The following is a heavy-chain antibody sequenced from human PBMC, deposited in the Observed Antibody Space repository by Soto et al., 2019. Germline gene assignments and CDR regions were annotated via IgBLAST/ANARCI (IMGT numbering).Heavy chain of an antibody. CDR2: ISAYNGNT. Sequence: QVQLVQSGAEVKKPGASVKVSCKASGYTFTSYGISWVRQAPGQGLEWMGWISAYNGNTNYAQKLQGRVTMTTDTSTSTAHMELRSLRSDDTAGYFCAARGPGSWYGAFDYWGQGTLVTVSS. CDR1: GYTFTSYG. J-gene: IGHJ4*02. CDR3: AARGPGSWYGAFDY. V-gene: IGHV1-18*01. D-gene: IGHD6-13*01.